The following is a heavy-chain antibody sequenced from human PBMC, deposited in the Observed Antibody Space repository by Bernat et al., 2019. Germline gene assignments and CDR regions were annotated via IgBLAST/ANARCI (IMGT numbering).Heavy chain of an antibody. Sequence: QVQLVESGGGVVQPGRSLRLSCAASGFTFSSYGMHWVRQAPGKGLEWVAVISYDGSNKYYADSVKSRFTISRDNSKNTLYLQMNSLRAEDTAVYYCAKDLADYGDYAIEFDYWGQGTLVTVSS. D-gene: IGHD4-17*01. V-gene: IGHV3-30*18. CDR2: ISYDGSNK. CDR3: AKDLADYGDYAIEFDY. CDR1: GFTFSSYG. J-gene: IGHJ4*02.